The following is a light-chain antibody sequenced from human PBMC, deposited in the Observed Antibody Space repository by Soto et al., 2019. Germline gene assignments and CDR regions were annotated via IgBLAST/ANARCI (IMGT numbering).Light chain of an antibody. CDR3: CSYVTYSPSLV. V-gene: IGLV2-23*01. Sequence: QSALTQPASVSGSPGQSITISCTGTSSNVGSYDLVSWYQQHPGEAPKLMIYEGTKRPSGVSNRFSGSKSANTASLTISGLQPEDAADYYCCSYVTYSPSLVFGGGTKLTVL. CDR2: EGT. J-gene: IGLJ2*01. CDR1: SSNVGSYDL.